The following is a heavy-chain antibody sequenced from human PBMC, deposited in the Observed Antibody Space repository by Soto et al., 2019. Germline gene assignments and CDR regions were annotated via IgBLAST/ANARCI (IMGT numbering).Heavy chain of an antibody. J-gene: IGHJ4*02. Sequence: QVQLQESGPGLVKPSGTLSLSCAVSGGSVSNNNWWSWVRQSPGNGLEWIGEIHHSGGTSSNPSLESRATLSVDKSKNEFSLRLNYVTAADTAVYYCTKNSAYALDYWGLGILVTVSS. D-gene: IGHD5-12*01. CDR3: TKNSAYALDY. V-gene: IGHV4-4*02. CDR2: IHHSGGT. CDR1: GGSVSNNNW.